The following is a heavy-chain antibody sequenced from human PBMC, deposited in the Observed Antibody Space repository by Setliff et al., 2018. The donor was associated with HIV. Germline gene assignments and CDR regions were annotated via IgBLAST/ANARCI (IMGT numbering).Heavy chain of an antibody. CDR1: GGSISSSSYY. J-gene: IGHJ4*02. CDR3: ARPWIAAAGEDY. D-gene: IGHD6-13*01. CDR2: IYYSGST. V-gene: IGHV4-39*01. Sequence: PSETLSLTCTVSGGSISSSSYYWGWIRQPPGKGLEWIGSIYYSGSTYYNPSLKSRVTISVDTSKNQFSLKLSSVTAADTAVYYCARPWIAAAGEDYWGQGTLVTVSS.